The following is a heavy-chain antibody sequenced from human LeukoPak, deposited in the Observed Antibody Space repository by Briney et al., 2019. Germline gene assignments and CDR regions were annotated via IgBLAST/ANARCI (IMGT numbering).Heavy chain of an antibody. V-gene: IGHV3-23*01. D-gene: IGHD2-21*01. CDR1: GFTFSDYA. J-gene: IGHJ2*01. CDR3: VKDVLRLNYGYFDL. CDR2: ISGTAPSA. Sequence: GGSLRLSCAASGFTFSDYAMGWVRQAPGKGLEWVSGISGTAPSAYYTDSVKGRFTVSRENSKKTLYLQMSSLRAEDTAVYYCVKDVLRLNYGYFDLWGRGTLVTVSS.